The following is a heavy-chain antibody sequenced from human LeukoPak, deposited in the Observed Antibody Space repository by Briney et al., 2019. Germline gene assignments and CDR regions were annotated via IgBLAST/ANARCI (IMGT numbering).Heavy chain of an antibody. CDR2: IYTSGST. Sequence: PSETLSLTCTVSGGSISSYYWSWIRQPAGKGLEWIGRIYTSGSTNYNPSLKSRVTMSVDTSKNQFSLKLSSVTAADTAVYYCASTFFGVAQLAWFYYYYMDVWGKGTTVTVSS. CDR1: GGSISSYY. CDR3: ASTFFGVAQLAWFYYYYMDV. V-gene: IGHV4-4*07. J-gene: IGHJ6*03. D-gene: IGHD3/OR15-3a*01.